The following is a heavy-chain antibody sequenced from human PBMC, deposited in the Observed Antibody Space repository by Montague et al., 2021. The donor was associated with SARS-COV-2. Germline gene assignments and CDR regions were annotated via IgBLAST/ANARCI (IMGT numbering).Heavy chain of an antibody. CDR3: ARVYGGCYRGRIDY. J-gene: IGHJ4*02. CDR2: ISYDGSNK. V-gene: IGHV3-30-3*01. Sequence: SLRLSCAASGFTFSSYAMHWVRQAPGKGLEWVAVISYDGSNKYYADSVKGRFTISRDNSKNTLYLQMNSLRAEDTAVYYCARVYGGCYRGRIDYWGQGTLVTVSS. CDR1: GFTFSSYA. D-gene: IGHD1-26*01.